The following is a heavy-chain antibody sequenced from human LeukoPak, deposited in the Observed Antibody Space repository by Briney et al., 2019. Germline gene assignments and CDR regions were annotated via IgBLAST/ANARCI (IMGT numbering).Heavy chain of an antibody. CDR3: ARGRWELPY. CDR2: IYFSGTT. D-gene: IGHD1-26*01. CDR1: GGSISNYH. V-gene: IGHV4-59*12. Sequence: PSETLSLTCTVSGGSISNYHWSWIRQPPGEGLEWIGYIYFSGTTKYNPSLKSRVTISVDTSKNQFSLKLSSVTAADTAVYYCARGRWELPYWGQGTLVTLSS. J-gene: IGHJ4*02.